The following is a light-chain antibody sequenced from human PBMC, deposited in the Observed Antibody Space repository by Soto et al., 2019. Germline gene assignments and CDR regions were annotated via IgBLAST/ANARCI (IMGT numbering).Light chain of an antibody. J-gene: IGKJ2*01. CDR3: QQINRTPYP. CDR1: QSISSY. CDR2: AAS. V-gene: IGKV1-39*01. Sequence: DIQMTQSPSSLSASVGDRVTITCRASQSISSYLNWYQQKPGKAPKLLMYAASSLQSGVPSRFRGSGSGTVFTLTTSSLQPEDFATYYGQQINRTPYPFGQGTKLEIK.